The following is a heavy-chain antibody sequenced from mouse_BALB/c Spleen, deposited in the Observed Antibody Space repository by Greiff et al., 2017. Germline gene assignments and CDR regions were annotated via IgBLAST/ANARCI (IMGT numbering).Heavy chain of an antibody. V-gene: IGHV3-2*02. CDR3: ARRPFGIYYYGSSFAY. J-gene: IGHJ3*01. D-gene: IGHD1-1*01. Sequence: EVKLMESGPGLVKPSQSLSLTCTVTGYSITSDYAWNWIRQFPGNKLEWMGYISYSGSTSYNPSLKSRISITRDTSKNQFFLQLNSVTTEDTATYYCARRPFGIYYYGSSFAYWGQGTLVTVSA. CDR1: GYSITSDYA. CDR2: ISYSGST.